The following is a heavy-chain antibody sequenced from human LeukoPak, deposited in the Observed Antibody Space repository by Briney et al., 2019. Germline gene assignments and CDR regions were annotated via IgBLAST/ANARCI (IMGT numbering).Heavy chain of an antibody. Sequence: GGSLRLSCAASGFTFSSYSMNWVRQAPGKGLEWVSSISSSSSYIYYADSVKGRFTISRDNAKNSLYLQMNSLRAEDTAVYYCARTRGVGLRSEHYFDYWGQGTLVTVPS. J-gene: IGHJ4*02. D-gene: IGHD4-17*01. CDR3: ARTRGVGLRSEHYFDY. CDR2: ISSSSSYI. CDR1: GFTFSSYS. V-gene: IGHV3-21*01.